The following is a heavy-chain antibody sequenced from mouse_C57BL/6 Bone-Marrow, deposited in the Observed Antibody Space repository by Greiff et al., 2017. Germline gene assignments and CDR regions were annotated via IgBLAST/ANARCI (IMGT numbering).Heavy chain of an antibody. J-gene: IGHJ3*01. Sequence: QVTLKVSGPGILQPSQTLSLTCSFSGFSLSTFGMGVGWIRQPSGQGLEWLAHIWWDDDKYYNPALKSRLTISKDTSKNQVFLKIANVDTADTATYYCARIGAQATAYWGQGTLVTVSA. V-gene: IGHV8-8*01. CDR1: GFSLSTFGMG. D-gene: IGHD3-2*02. CDR3: ARIGAQATAY. CDR2: IWWDDDK.